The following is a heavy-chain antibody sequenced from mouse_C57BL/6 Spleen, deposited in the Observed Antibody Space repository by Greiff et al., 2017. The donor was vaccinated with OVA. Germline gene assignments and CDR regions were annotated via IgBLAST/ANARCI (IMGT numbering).Heavy chain of an antibody. CDR2: INPYNGGT. Sequence: VQLKESGPVLVKPGASVKMSCKASGYTFTDYYMNWVKQSPGKSLEWIGVINPYNGGTSYNQKFKGKATLTVDKSSSTAYMELNSLTSEDSAVYYCEKDCPFAYWGQGTLVTVSA. CDR3: EKDCPFAY. J-gene: IGHJ3*01. CDR1: GYTFTDYY. V-gene: IGHV1-19*01.